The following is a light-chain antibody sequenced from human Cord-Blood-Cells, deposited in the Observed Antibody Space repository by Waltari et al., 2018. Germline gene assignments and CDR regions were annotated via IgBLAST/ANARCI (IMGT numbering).Light chain of an antibody. Sequence: QSALTQPASVSGSPGQSITISCTGTSSDVGGYNYVSWYQQHPGKDPKLRIYYVSNRPSGVSNRFSGSKSGNTASLTISGLQAEDEADYYCSSDTSSSTLVVFGGGTKLTVL. J-gene: IGLJ2*01. V-gene: IGLV2-14*01. CDR3: SSDTSSSTLVV. CDR1: SSDVGGYNY. CDR2: YVS.